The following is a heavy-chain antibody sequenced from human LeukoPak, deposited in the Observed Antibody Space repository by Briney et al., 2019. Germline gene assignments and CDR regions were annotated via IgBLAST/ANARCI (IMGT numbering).Heavy chain of an antibody. CDR3: ARHCSSTSCYKVWGAFDI. J-gene: IGHJ3*02. D-gene: IGHD2-2*02. Sequence: SETLSLTCTVSGGSISSYYWSWIRQPPGKGLEWIGYIYYSGSTNYNPSLKSRVTISVDTSKNQFSLKLSSVTAADTAVYYCARHCSSTSCYKVWGAFDIWGQGTMVTVSS. CDR1: GGSISSYY. CDR2: IYYSGST. V-gene: IGHV4-59*08.